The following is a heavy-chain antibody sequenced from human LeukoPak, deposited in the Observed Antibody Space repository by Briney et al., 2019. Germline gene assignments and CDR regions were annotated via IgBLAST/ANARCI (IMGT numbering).Heavy chain of an antibody. Sequence: SETLSLTCAVSGGSISSGGYSWSWIRQPPGKGLEWIGYIYHSGSTYYNPSLKSRVTISVDRSKNQFSPKLSSVTAADTAVYYCARVYSGYEWGWYFDLWGRGTLVTVSS. CDR2: IYHSGST. CDR3: ARVYSGYEWGWYFDL. D-gene: IGHD5-12*01. CDR1: GGSISSGGYS. J-gene: IGHJ2*01. V-gene: IGHV4-30-2*01.